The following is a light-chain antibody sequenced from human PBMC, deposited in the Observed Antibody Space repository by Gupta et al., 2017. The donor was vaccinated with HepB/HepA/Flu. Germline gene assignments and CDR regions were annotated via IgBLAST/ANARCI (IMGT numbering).Light chain of an antibody. CDR1: QSVSDSY. CDR2: GAS. J-gene: IGKJ1*01. Sequence: EIVLTQSPGTLSLSPGERATLACRASQSVSDSYLAWHQHKPGQAPRLLIYGASSRATAIPDRFSGSGSGTDFTLTISRLEPEDFAVYYCQQYGASPETFGQGTKVEIK. CDR3: QQYGASPET. V-gene: IGKV3-20*01.